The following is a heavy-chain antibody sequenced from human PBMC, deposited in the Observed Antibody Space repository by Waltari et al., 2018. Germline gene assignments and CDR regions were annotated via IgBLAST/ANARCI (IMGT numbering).Heavy chain of an antibody. D-gene: IGHD2-2*02. J-gene: IGHJ4*02. Sequence: EVQLLESGGGLVQPGGSLRLSCAASGFTFSSYAMRWVRQAPGKGLEWVSAISGSGGSTYYADSVKGRFTISRDNSKNTLYLQMNSLRAEDTAVYYCAKVIVVVPAATPDYWGQGTLVTVSS. CDR2: ISGSGGST. CDR3: AKVIVVVPAATPDY. V-gene: IGHV3-23*01. CDR1: GFTFSSYA.